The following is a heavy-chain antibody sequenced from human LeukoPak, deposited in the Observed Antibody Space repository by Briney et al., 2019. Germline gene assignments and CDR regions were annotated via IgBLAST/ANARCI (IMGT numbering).Heavy chain of an antibody. Sequence: SETLSLTCTVSGYSISSGYYWGWIRQPPGKGLEWIGSIYHSGSTYYNPSLKSRVTMSVDTSKNQFSLKLSSVTAADTAVYYCAKRAASGTGAFDIWGQGTMVTVSS. CDR2: IYHSGST. D-gene: IGHD6-13*01. J-gene: IGHJ3*02. CDR3: AKRAASGTGAFDI. CDR1: GYSISSGYY. V-gene: IGHV4-38-2*02.